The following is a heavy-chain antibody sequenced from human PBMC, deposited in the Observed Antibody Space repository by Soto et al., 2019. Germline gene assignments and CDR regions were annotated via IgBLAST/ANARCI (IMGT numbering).Heavy chain of an antibody. V-gene: IGHV3-21*01. CDR3: ARFEYSSSSGSDY. CDR2: ISSSSSYI. CDR1: GFTFSRYS. D-gene: IGHD6-6*01. J-gene: IGHJ4*01. Sequence: PGGSLRVSCAASGFTFSRYSMLGVRQAPGKRLEWVSSISSSSSYIYYADSVKGRFTISRDNAKNSLYLKMNSLRAEDTAVYYCARFEYSSSSGSDYWGHGPLVPVFS.